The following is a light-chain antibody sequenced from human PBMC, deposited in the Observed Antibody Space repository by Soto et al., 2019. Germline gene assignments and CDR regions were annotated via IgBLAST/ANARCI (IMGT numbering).Light chain of an antibody. CDR1: SSNIGSNY. CDR2: RHN. Sequence: QSVLTQPPSASGTPGQRVTISCSGSSSNIGSNYVYWYQQLPGTAPKLLIYRHNQRPSGVPDRFSGSKSGSSASLAISGLRSEDEAEYYCAAWDDSLSGLVFGGGTQLTVL. V-gene: IGLV1-47*01. CDR3: AAWDDSLSGLV. J-gene: IGLJ2*01.